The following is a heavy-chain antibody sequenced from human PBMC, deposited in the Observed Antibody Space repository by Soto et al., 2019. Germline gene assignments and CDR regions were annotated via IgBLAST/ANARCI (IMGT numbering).Heavy chain of an antibody. J-gene: IGHJ6*02. CDR3: ARGSTSGTTTYYYYYGMDV. D-gene: IGHD1-7*01. CDR2: IIPIFSTA. Sequence: SVKVSCKASGGTFSSYAISWVRQAPGQGLEWMGGIIPIFSTANYAQKFQGRVTITADESTSTAYMELSSLRSEDTAVYYCARGSTSGTTTYYYYYGMDVWGQGTTVTVSS. CDR1: GGTFSSYA. V-gene: IGHV1-69*13.